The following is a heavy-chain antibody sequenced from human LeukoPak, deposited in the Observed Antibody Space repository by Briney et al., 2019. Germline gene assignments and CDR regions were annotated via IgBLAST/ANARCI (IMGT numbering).Heavy chain of an antibody. V-gene: IGHV4-39*01. Sequence: PSETLSLTCTVSGGSISSSSYYWGWIRQPPGKGLEWIGSIYYSGSTYYNPSLKSRVTISVDTSKNQFSLKLSSVTAADTAVYYCARQGGSLTQEFDYWGQGTLVTVSS. CDR2: IYYSGST. D-gene: IGHD1-26*01. CDR3: ARQGGSLTQEFDY. J-gene: IGHJ4*02. CDR1: GGSISSSSYY.